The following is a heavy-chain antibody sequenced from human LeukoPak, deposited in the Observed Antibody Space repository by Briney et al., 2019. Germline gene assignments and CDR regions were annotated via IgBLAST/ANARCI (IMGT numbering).Heavy chain of an antibody. Sequence: GGSLRLSCAASGFTFSSYWMSWVRQAPGKGLEWVANIKQDGSEKYYVDSVKGRFTISRDNAKNLLYLQMNSLRAEDTAVYYCARDKYCSGGSCYPSPPDYWGQGTLVTVSS. V-gene: IGHV3-7*01. D-gene: IGHD2-15*01. CDR2: IKQDGSEK. CDR1: GFTFSSYW. CDR3: ARDKYCSGGSCYPSPPDY. J-gene: IGHJ4*02.